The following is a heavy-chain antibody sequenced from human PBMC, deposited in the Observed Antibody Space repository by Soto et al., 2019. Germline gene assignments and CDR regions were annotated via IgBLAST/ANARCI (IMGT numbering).Heavy chain of an antibody. D-gene: IGHD2-21*01. CDR3: STRVKGYFDV. V-gene: IGHV1-46*03. Sequence: QVQLMQPGAEVMKPGASMTFSCKASGDTFSRHYVHWVRQAPGQGLEWMGRVDPVNGDTTYSQEFQGRVTMTSDTSTNTVYMVLSSLKSDDTAVYYCSTRVKGYFDVWGQGTTVVVS. CDR2: VDPVNGDT. J-gene: IGHJ6*01. CDR1: GDTFSRHY.